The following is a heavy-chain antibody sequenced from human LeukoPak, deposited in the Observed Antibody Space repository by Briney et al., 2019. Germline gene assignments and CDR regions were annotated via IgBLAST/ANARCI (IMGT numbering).Heavy chain of an antibody. CDR1: RASVSSYH. J-gene: IGHJ3*02. CDR3: AAFSYYYDSNGYHDALDI. D-gene: IGHD3-22*01. Sequence: MPSETLSLTCSVSRASVSSYHWTWIRQPPGKGLEWIGYTYISGRSNYNPSLKSRVTMSVDTSKNQFSLKLTSVTAADTAVYYCAAFSYYYDSNGYHDALDIWGQGTMVTVSS. V-gene: IGHV4-59*02. CDR2: TYISGRS.